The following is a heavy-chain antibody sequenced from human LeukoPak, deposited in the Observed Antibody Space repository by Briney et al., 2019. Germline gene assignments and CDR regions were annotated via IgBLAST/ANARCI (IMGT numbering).Heavy chain of an antibody. J-gene: IGHJ3*02. CDR1: GFTFSSYW. Sequence: GGSLRLSCAASGFTFSSYWMHWVRQAPGKGLVWVSRINSDGGITSYADSVKGRFTISRDNAKNTLYLQMNSLRAEDTAVYYCTRVRNSGSYHDGLDIWGQGTMVTVSS. V-gene: IGHV3-74*01. D-gene: IGHD1-26*01. CDR2: INSDGGIT. CDR3: TRVRNSGSYHDGLDI.